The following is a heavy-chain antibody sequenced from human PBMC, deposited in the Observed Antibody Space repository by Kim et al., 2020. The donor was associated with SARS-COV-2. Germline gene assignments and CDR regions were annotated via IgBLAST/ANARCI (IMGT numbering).Heavy chain of an antibody. CDR3: ASGITMVRGYYYYYGMDV. D-gene: IGHD3-10*01. CDR1: GGTFSSYA. CDR2: IIPIFGTA. V-gene: IGHV1-69*13. Sequence: SVKVSCKASGGTFSSYAISWVRQAPGQGLEWMGGIIPIFGTANYAQKFQGRVTFTADESTSTAYMELSSLRSEDTAVYYCASGITMVRGYYYYYGMDVWGQGTTVTVSS. J-gene: IGHJ6*02.